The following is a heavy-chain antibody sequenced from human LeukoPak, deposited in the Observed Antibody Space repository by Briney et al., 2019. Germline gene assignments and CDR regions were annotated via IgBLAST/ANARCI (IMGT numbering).Heavy chain of an antibody. J-gene: IGHJ4*02. Sequence: LGGSLILSCAASGFTISSYAMSWVRQAPGKVLEWVSAISSSGGSSYYADSVKGRFTISRDTFKNTLYPQMDGLRAGDTALYYCAKDGASSFDYWGQGTLVTVSS. D-gene: IGHD3-16*01. CDR2: ISSSGGSS. CDR1: GFTISSYA. CDR3: AKDGASSFDY. V-gene: IGHV3-23*01.